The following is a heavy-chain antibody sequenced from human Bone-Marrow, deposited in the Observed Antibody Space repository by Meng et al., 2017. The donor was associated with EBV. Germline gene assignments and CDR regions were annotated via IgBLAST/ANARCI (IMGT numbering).Heavy chain of an antibody. CDR2: IYHSGST. V-gene: IGHV4-4*02. CDR1: GGSISSSNW. D-gene: IGHD1-1*01. CDR3: LLQVQDDDY. Sequence: HVRPQEAGPGLGKPSGTLALTCAVYGGSISSSNWWSWVRQPPGKGLEWIGEIYHSGSTNYNPSLKSRVTISVDKSKNQFSLKLSSVTAADTAVYYRLLQVQDDDYWGQGTLVTVSS. J-gene: IGHJ4*02.